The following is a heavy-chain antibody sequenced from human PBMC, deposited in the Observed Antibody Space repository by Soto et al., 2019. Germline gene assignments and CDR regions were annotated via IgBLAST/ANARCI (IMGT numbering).Heavy chain of an antibody. CDR1: GLTFRIAW. CDR3: TRSPLYYGSRNDY. V-gene: IGHV3-15*07. J-gene: IGHJ4*02. Sequence: VGSLRLSCAASGLTFRIAWMNWVRQAPGKGLEWVGRIKSYADGGTTDYAAPVKGRFTISRDDSKNTAYLQMNSLKTEDTAVYYCTRSPLYYGSRNDYWGQGTLVTVSS. D-gene: IGHD3-10*01. CDR2: IKSYADGGTT.